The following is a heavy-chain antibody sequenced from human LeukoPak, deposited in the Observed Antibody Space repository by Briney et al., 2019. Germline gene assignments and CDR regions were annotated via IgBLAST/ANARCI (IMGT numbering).Heavy chain of an antibody. Sequence: PSETLSLTCIISGGSIRSSSHYWGWIRQPPGKGLEWIGSIYYSGSTYYNPSLKSRVTISVDTSKNQFSLKLSSVTAADTAVYYCARDSDSSGYYFDYWGQGTLVTVSS. V-gene: IGHV4-39*07. CDR3: ARDSDSSGYYFDY. CDR1: GGSIRSSSHY. J-gene: IGHJ4*02. CDR2: IYYSGST. D-gene: IGHD3-22*01.